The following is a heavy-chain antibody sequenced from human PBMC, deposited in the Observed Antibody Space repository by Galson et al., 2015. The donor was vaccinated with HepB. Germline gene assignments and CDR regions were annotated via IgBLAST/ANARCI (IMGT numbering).Heavy chain of an antibody. CDR1: GFTFSSYT. J-gene: IGHJ4*02. V-gene: IGHV3-21*01. CDR2: IDSSNSYT. CDR3: ARDERLVLDN. Sequence: SLRLSCAASGFTFSSYTMKWVRQAPGKGLEWISSIDSSNSYTYYADSVKGRFTISRDNAKNSLYLQMNSLRAEDTAIYYCARDERLVLDNWGQGTLVTVSS. D-gene: IGHD6-6*01.